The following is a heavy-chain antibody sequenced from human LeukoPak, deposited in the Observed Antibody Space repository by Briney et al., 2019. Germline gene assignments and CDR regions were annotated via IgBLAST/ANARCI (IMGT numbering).Heavy chain of an antibody. CDR1: GFTFSSYA. D-gene: IGHD3-10*01. Sequence: QTGGSLRLSCAASGFTFSSYAMHWVRQAPGKGLEWVAVISYDGSNKYYADSVKGRFTISKDNSKNTLYMQMNSVRAEDTAVYDCAGGDNWFDPWGQGTLVTVSS. J-gene: IGHJ5*02. CDR2: ISYDGSNK. CDR3: AGGDNWFDP. V-gene: IGHV3-30-3*01.